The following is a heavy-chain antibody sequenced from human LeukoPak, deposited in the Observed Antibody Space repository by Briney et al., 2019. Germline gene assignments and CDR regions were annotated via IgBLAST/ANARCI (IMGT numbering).Heavy chain of an antibody. CDR3: ARKSTAAAASHL. D-gene: IGHD2-2*01. Sequence: SETLSLTCTVSGASISRYYWSWFRQPPGKGLECIGSIFSSGGTKYNPSLESRLTISVDTSRDQVSLSLTSMTPADTAVYYCARKSTAAAASHLWGRGTLVTVSS. CDR1: GASISRYY. J-gene: IGHJ2*01. V-gene: IGHV4-59*01. CDR2: IFSSGGT.